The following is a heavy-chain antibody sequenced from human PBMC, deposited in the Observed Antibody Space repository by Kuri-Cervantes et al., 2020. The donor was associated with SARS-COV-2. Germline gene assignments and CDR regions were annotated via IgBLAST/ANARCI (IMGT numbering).Heavy chain of an antibody. CDR3: AKDLSGSFAFDY. V-gene: IGHV3-21*01. J-gene: IGHJ4*02. D-gene: IGHD1-26*01. CDR2: ISSSSSYI. Sequence: GESLKISCADSGFTFSSYSMNWVRQAPGKGLEWVSYISSSSSYIYYADSVKGRFTISRDNSKNTLYLQMNSLRAEDTAVYYCAKDLSGSFAFDYWGQGTLVTVSS. CDR1: GFTFSSYS.